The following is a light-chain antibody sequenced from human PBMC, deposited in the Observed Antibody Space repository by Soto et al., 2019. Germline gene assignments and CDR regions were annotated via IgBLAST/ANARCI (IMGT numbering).Light chain of an antibody. V-gene: IGKV3D-11*03. CDR3: QQRSNWPIT. Sequence: ELVLTQSPATLSSFPGDRVTLSCRASQYINTRLAWYQHRPGQAPRLLMYGASTRDTGIPDRFSGSGSGTDFTLTISGLETEDFAMYFCQQRSNWPITFGQGTKVDIK. CDR2: GAS. CDR1: QYINTR. J-gene: IGKJ1*01.